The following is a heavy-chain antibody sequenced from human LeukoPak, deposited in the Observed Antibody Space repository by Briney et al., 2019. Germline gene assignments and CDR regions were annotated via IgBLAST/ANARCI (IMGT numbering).Heavy chain of an antibody. D-gene: IGHD3-22*01. J-gene: IGHJ4*02. Sequence: GVPLRLSCAASGFTFDIDGMIWVRKVPGKGLERVSGGSWNGGSTGYANSVMGRFTITRDNTNNFLYLQMHCMSAEDIAMYFYVRGSLYDNSAYYLDYWGKRTMVTVSS. CDR3: VRGSLYDNSAYYLDY. V-gene: IGHV3-20*04. CDR2: GSWNGGST. CDR1: GFTFDIDG.